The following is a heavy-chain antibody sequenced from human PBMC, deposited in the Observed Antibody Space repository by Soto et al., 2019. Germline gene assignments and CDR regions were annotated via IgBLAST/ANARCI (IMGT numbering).Heavy chain of an antibody. D-gene: IGHD2-8*02. V-gene: IGHV4-34*01. J-gene: IGHJ4*02. CDR3: ARDKITGLFDY. CDR2: INHSGST. Sequence: QVQLQQWGAGLLKPSETLSLTCAVYGGAFSGYYWTWIRQPPGTGLVWIGEINHSGSTNYNPSLKSRVTLSVDTSKNQFSLKLTSVPAADTAVYYCARDKITGLFDYWGQGTLVTVSS. CDR1: GGAFSGYY.